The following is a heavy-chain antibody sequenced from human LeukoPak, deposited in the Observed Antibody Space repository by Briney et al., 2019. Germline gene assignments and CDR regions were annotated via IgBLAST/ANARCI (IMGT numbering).Heavy chain of an antibody. Sequence: GASGTVSFKASGYTFTCYYMHWVRQAPGPGLEWMGLINPNSGGTNYAQKFQGRVTITRDTTTSTAYMEQSRLRSDDTGVYYCARVGQKAGRSFDYWGQGTLVTVSS. CDR2: INPNSGGT. V-gene: IGHV1-2*02. CDR3: ARVGQKAGRSFDY. D-gene: IGHD6-6*01. CDR1: GYTFTCYY. J-gene: IGHJ4*02.